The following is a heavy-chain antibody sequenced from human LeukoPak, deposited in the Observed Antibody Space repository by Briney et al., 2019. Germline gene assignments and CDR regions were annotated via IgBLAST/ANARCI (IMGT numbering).Heavy chain of an antibody. V-gene: IGHV4-61*05. D-gene: IGHD6-13*01. Sequence: SETLSLTCTVSGGSISSSDYYWGWIRQPPGKGLEWIGYIYYSGSTNYNPSLKSRVTISVDTSKNQFSLKLSSVTAADTAAYYCARLSSGSSSWYDIDYWGQGTLVTVSS. CDR1: GGSISSSDYY. J-gene: IGHJ4*02. CDR2: IYYSGST. CDR3: ARLSSGSSSWYDIDY.